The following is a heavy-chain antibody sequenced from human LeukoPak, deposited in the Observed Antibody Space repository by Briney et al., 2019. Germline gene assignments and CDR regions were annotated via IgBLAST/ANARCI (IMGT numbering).Heavy chain of an antibody. J-gene: IGHJ3*02. CDR3: AAVGEWLSNAFNT. CDR1: GFTFSIAW. CDR2: IKSRGDGETR. D-gene: IGHD3-3*01. Sequence: GGSLRLSCAASGFTFSIAWMSWVRQAPGKGLEWVGRIKSRGDGETRDYAAPVKDRFIISRDDSKNTLYLQMHSLRTEDTAIYYCAAVGEWLSNAFNTWGQGTVVTVSA. V-gene: IGHV3-15*01.